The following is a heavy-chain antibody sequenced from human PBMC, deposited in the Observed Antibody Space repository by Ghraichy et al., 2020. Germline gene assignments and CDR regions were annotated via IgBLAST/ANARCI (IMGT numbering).Heavy chain of an antibody. CDR2: MNPKSANT. J-gene: IGHJ4*02. CDR3: ARGLKNSDSAYETPFDNY. Sequence: ASVKVSCKTSGYTFTSYDINWVRQAAGQGLEWMGWMNPKSANTGYAQKFQGRVTMTGDTSIDTAYMELNSLTSEDTAMYFCARGLKNSDSAYETPFDNYWGQGTLVTVSS. V-gene: IGHV1-8*01. CDR1: GYTFTSYD. D-gene: IGHD5-12*01.